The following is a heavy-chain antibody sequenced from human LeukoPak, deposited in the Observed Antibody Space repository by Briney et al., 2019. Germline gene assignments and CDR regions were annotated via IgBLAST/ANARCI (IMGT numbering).Heavy chain of an antibody. CDR3: ARGPRGLGMAGTFDY. D-gene: IGHD6-19*01. J-gene: IGHJ4*02. Sequence: SETLSLTCAVYGESFSGYCWNWIRQPPGKGLEWIGEINHSGSTNYNPSLKSRVTISVDTSKNQFSLKLNSVTAADTAVYYCARGPRGLGMAGTFDYWGQGTLVTVSS. CDR2: INHSGST. V-gene: IGHV4-34*01. CDR1: GESFSGYC.